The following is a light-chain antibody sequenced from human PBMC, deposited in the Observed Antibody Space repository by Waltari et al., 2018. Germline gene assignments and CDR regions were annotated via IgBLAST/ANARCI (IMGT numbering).Light chain of an antibody. CDR1: SRDVGSYNL. V-gene: IGLV2-23*02. CDR3: CSYAGSKV. J-gene: IGLJ2*01. Sequence: QSALTQPASVSGSPGQSITISCTGTSRDVGSYNLVSWYQQHPGKAPKLMIYEVSKRPSGVSNHFSGSKSGNTASLTISGLQAEDEADYYCCSYAGSKVFGGGTKLTVL. CDR2: EVS.